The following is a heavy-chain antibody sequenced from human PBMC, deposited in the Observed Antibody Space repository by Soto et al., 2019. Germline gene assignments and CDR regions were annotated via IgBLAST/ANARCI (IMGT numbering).Heavy chain of an antibody. CDR2: IYYSGST. D-gene: IGHD1-26*01. J-gene: IGHJ5*02. CDR1: GGSISSSSYY. Sequence: SETLSLTCTVSGGSISSSSYYWGWIRQPPGKGLEWIGSIYYSGSTYYNPSLKSRVTISVDTSKNRFSLKLSSVTAADTAVYYCATQEVGGSYVYTFDPWGQGTLVTVSS. V-gene: IGHV4-39*02. CDR3: ATQEVGGSYVYTFDP.